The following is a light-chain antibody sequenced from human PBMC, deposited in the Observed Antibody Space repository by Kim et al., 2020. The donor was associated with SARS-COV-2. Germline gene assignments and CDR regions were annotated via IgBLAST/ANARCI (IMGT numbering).Light chain of an antibody. J-gene: IGKJ1*01. V-gene: IGKV1-5*03. Sequence: SASVGDRVTITCRASQSISSWLAWYQQKPGKAPKVLMYKASNLESWVPSRFSGSGSGTEFTLTISSLQPDDFATYYCQQYSSYWTFGQGTKVDIK. CDR2: KAS. CDR3: QQYSSYWT. CDR1: QSISSW.